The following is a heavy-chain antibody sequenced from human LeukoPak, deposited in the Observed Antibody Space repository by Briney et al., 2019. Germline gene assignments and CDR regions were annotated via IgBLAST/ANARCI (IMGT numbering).Heavy chain of an antibody. CDR3: ARDDRYSAFDY. V-gene: IGHV3-74*01. J-gene: IGHJ4*02. CDR2: INSDGSST. Sequence: PGGSLRLSRAASGFAFSIYWMHWVRQAPGKGLVWVSRINSDGSSTSYADSVKGRFTISRDNAKNTLYLQMNSLRAEDTAVYYCARDDRYSAFDYWGQGTLVTVSS. CDR1: GFAFSIYW. D-gene: IGHD5-18*01.